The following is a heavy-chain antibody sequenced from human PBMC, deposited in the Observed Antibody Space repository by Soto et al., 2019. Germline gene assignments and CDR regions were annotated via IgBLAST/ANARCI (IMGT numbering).Heavy chain of an antibody. D-gene: IGHD3-16*02. J-gene: IGHJ4*02. CDR2: ISGSGGST. Sequence: EVQLLESGGGSVQPGGSLRLSCAASGFTFSSYAMSWVRQAPGKGLEWVSAISGSGGSTYYADSVKGRFTISRDNSKNTLYLQRNSLRAEDTAVYYCAKDGITFGGVIAFQAPLDFWGQGTLVAVSS. V-gene: IGHV3-23*01. CDR1: GFTFSSYA. CDR3: AKDGITFGGVIAFQAPLDF.